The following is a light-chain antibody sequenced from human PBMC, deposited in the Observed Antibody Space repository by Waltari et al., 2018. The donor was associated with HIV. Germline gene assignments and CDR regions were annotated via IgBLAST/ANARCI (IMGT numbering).Light chain of an antibody. CDR1: RSNIGSNT. Sequence: QSVLTQPPSASGTPGQTVPISCSGSRSNIGSNTVNWYQPLPGTAPKLLIYSNNVRPSGVPDRFSGFKSGTSASLAISGLQSQDEADYYCTTWDDSLNVLVFGGGTEVTVL. CDR2: SNN. V-gene: IGLV1-44*01. CDR3: TTWDDSLNVLV. J-gene: IGLJ3*02.